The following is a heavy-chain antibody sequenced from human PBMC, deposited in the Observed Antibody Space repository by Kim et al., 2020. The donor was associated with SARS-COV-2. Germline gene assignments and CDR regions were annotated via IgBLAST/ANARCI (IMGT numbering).Heavy chain of an antibody. CDR1: GFTFSSYW. CDR2: IKQDGSEK. V-gene: IGHV3-7*01. D-gene: IGHD5-18*01. J-gene: IGHJ6*02. Sequence: GGSLRLSCAVSGFTFSSYWMSWVRQAPGKGLEWVATIKQDGSEKYYVDSVKGRFTISRDNAKNSLYLQMNSLRAEDTAVYYCARDLYASYGEKRYYYYGMDVWGQGTTVTVSS. CDR3: ARDLYASYGEKRYYYYGMDV.